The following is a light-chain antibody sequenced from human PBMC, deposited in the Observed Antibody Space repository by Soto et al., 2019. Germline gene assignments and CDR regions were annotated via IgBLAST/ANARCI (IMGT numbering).Light chain of an antibody. CDR1: QSVSNNY. V-gene: IGKV3-20*01. J-gene: IGKJ1*01. Sequence: DIVLTQSPVTLSLSPGERATLSCRASQSVSNNYLAWYQQKPGQAPRLLIYGASNRATGIPDRFSGSGSGTDFTLTISSLQPDDFATYYCQQYNSYSEAFGQGTKVDIK. CDR2: GAS. CDR3: QQYNSYSEA.